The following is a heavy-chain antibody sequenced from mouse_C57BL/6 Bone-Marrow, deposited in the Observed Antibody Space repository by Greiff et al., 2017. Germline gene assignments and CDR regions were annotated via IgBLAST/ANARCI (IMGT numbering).Heavy chain of an antibody. CDR3: ARGGNYGGYYFDY. CDR1: GYTFTTYP. CDR2: FHPYNDDT. D-gene: IGHD2-1*01. V-gene: IGHV1-47*01. J-gene: IGHJ2*01. Sequence: VKLQESGAELVKPGASVKLSCTASGYTFTTYPIEWMKQTPGKSLEWIGNFHPYNDDTKYNEKFKGKATLTVEKSSSTVYLELNRLTSDDSAIYYCARGGNYGGYYFDYWGQGTTLTVSS.